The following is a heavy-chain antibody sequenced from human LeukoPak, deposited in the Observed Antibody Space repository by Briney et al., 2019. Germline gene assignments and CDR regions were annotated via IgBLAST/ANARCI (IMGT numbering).Heavy chain of an antibody. D-gene: IGHD3-22*01. CDR2: ISGSGGST. CDR1: GFTFSSYA. CDR3: AKIHGTYYYDSSGYYPKDY. J-gene: IGHJ4*02. V-gene: IGHV3-23*01. Sequence: PGGSLRLSCAASGFTFSSYAMSWVRQAPGKGLEWVSAISGSGGSTYYADSVKGRFTISRDNSKNTLYLQMNSLRAEDTAVYYCAKIHGTYYYDSSGYYPKDYWGQGTPVTVSS.